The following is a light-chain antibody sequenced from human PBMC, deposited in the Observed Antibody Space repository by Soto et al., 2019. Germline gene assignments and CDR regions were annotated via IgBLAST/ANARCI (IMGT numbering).Light chain of an antibody. CDR1: QSVSSSY. J-gene: IGKJ2*01. CDR2: AAS. V-gene: IGKV3-20*01. Sequence: EIVLTQSPGTLSLSPGERATLSCWASQSVSSSYLAWYQQKPGQAPRLLIYAASSRATGIPDRFSGSGSGTDFTLSISRLEPEDFAVYYCEQYRRSPRTFGQGTKVVIK. CDR3: EQYRRSPRT.